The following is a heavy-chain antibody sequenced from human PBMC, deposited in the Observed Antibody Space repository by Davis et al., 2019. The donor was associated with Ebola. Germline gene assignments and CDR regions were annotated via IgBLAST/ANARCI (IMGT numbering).Heavy chain of an antibody. Sequence: SETLSLTCTVSGDSISTYYWSWIRQPAGKGLEWIGRVYKSGSTKYNSSLKSRVTMSVDTSKNQLSLRMTSVTAADTAVYYCATMTRIGTYWYFDLWGRGTLVTVSS. CDR1: GDSISTYY. CDR3: ATMTRIGTYWYFDL. J-gene: IGHJ2*01. D-gene: IGHD4-11*01. CDR2: VYKSGST. V-gene: IGHV4-4*07.